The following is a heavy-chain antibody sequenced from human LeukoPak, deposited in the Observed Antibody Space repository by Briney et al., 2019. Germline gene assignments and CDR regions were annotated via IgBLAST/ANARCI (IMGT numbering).Heavy chain of an antibody. CDR1: GESLSKYY. CDR3: ARGLRPYYSLGPGEY. D-gene: IGHD3-10*01. CDR2: INHSGNT. Sequence: SETLSLTCAVYGESLSKYYWTWIRQSPGKGLEWIGEINHSGNTNYNPSLKSRVTMSVDTSKNQFSLKLSSVTAADTAVYYCARGLRPYYSLGPGEYWGQGTLVTVSS. J-gene: IGHJ4*02. V-gene: IGHV4-34*01.